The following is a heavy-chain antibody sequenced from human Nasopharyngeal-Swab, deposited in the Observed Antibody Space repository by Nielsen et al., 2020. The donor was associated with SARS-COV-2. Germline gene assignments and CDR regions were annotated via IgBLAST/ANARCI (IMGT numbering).Heavy chain of an antibody. Sequence: GGSLRLSCAASGFTFSSFGMNWVRQAPGTGLEWVALISYDGGSTYYADPVKGRFTISRDYSKNTVYLQMNGLSVEDTAMYFCAIGGAYCSTTSCFAHWGQGTLVTVSS. CDR2: ISYDGGST. CDR1: GFTFSSFG. V-gene: IGHV3-30*03. J-gene: IGHJ4*02. D-gene: IGHD2-2*01. CDR3: AIGGAYCSTTSCFAH.